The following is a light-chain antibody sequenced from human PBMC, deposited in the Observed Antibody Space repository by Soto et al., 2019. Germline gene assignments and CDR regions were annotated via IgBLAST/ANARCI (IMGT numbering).Light chain of an antibody. V-gene: IGLV2-11*01. J-gene: IGLJ3*02. CDR1: SSDVGGYNF. CDR2: DVN. Sequence: QSVLTQPRSVSGSPGQSVTISCTGTSSDVGGYNFVSWYQQHPDKAPKLLIYDVNKRPSGVPYRFFGSKSGNTASLTVSGLQAEDEADYYCCSYAGSYTWVFGGGTKLTV. CDR3: CSYAGSYTWV.